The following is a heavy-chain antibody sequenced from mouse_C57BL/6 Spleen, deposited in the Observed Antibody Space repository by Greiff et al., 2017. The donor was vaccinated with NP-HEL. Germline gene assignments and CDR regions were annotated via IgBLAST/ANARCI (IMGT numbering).Heavy chain of an antibody. CDR3: ARSTAGYFAY. V-gene: IGHV1-55*01. J-gene: IGHJ3*01. CDR2: IYPGSGST. CDR1: GYTFTSYW. Sequence: QVQLQQPGAELVKPGASVKMSCKASGYTFTSYWITWVKQRPGQGLEWIGDIYPGSGSTNYNEKFKSKATLPVDTTTSTAYMQLSSLTSEDSAVYYSARSTAGYFAYWGQGTLVTVSA.